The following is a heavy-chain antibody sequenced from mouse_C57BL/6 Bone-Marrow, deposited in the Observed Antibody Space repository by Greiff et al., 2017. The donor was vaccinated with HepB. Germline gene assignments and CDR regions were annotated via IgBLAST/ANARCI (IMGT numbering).Heavy chain of an antibody. J-gene: IGHJ3*01. CDR3: ASWVWLAY. CDR2: IDPSDSYT. CDR1: GYTFTSYW. V-gene: IGHV1-50*01. Sequence: QVQLQQPGAELVKPGASVKLSCKASGYTFTSYWMQWVKQRPGQGLEWIGEIDPSDSYTNYNQKFKGKATLTVDTSSSTAYMQLSSLTSEDSAVYYWASWVWLAYWGQGTLVTVSA.